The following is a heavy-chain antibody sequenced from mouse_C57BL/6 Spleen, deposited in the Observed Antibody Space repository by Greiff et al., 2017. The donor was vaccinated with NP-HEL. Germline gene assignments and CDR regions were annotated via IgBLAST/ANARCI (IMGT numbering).Heavy chain of an antibody. Sequence: VQLQQPGAELVRPGASVKLSCTASGFNIKDDYMHWVKQRPEQGLEWIGWIDPENGDTEYASKFQGKATITADTSSNTAYLQLSSLTSEDTAVYYCTRVWDVFDYWGQGTTLTVSS. J-gene: IGHJ2*01. D-gene: IGHD4-1*01. V-gene: IGHV14-4*01. CDR3: TRVWDVFDY. CDR2: IDPENGDT. CDR1: GFNIKDDY.